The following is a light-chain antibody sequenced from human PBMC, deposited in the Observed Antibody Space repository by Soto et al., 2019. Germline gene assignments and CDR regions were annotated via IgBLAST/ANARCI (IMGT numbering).Light chain of an antibody. CDR3: QQYSSSPPHT. J-gene: IGKJ4*01. Sequence: EIVLTQSPATLSLSPGERATLSCRASQSVSSSYLSWYQQKPGHAPRLLIYGSSSRATGIPDRFSGSGSGTEFTLTISRLQSEDFAVYYCQQYSSSPPHTFGEGTKLEIK. V-gene: IGKV3-20*01. CDR1: QSVSSSY. CDR2: GSS.